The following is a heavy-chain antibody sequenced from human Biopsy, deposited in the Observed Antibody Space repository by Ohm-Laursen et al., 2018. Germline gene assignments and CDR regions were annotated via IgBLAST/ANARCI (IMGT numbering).Heavy chain of an antibody. CDR3: ALQSVAQMKNFDY. V-gene: IGHV1-2*02. Sequence: ASVSVACPASGVSLTVPYIHWARLAPGHGLEWLVLISPKSGDTNYAHKFQGNITMTRDTSMSTAYMEMSRLRCDDTAVYYGALQSVAQMKNFDYWGQGTLVTVSS. D-gene: IGHD6-19*01. CDR2: ISPKSGDT. J-gene: IGHJ4*02. CDR1: GVSLTVPY.